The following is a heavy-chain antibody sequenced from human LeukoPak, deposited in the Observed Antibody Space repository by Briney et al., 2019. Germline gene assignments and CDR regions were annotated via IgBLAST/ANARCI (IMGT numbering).Heavy chain of an antibody. Sequence: GGSLRLSCAASGFTFSSYGMHWVRQAPGKGLEWVAFIRYDGSNKYYADSVKGRFTISRDNSKNTLYLQMNSLRAEDTAVYYCAKDGAAAGLSFFDYWGQGTLVTVSS. CDR1: GFTFSSYG. V-gene: IGHV3-30*02. CDR2: IRYDGSNK. J-gene: IGHJ4*02. CDR3: AKDGAAAGLSFFDY. D-gene: IGHD6-13*01.